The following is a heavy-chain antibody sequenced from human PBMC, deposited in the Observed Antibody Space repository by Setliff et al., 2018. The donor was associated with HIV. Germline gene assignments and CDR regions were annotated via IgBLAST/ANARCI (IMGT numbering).Heavy chain of an antibody. Sequence: SETLSLTCAVYGGSFSDYYWTWIRQSPGKGLEWIGEINHRGSTNYNPSLKSRVTVSVDTSKNQFYLKLGSVTAADTAVYYCARIFGDQGYYYGMDVWGQGTTVTVSS. CDR3: ARIFGDQGYYYGMDV. CDR2: INHRGST. J-gene: IGHJ6*02. D-gene: IGHD3-3*01. CDR1: GGSFSDYY. V-gene: IGHV4-34*01.